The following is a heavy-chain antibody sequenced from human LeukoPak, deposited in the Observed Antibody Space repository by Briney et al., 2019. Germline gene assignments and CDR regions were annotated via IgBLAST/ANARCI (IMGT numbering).Heavy chain of an antibody. Sequence: PGGSLRLSCAASRFTFSSYNMNWVRQAPGKGLEWVSSISSGSSYIYYADSVKGRFTISRDNAKNSLYLQMNSLRAEDTAVYYCASDKAHGDYYFDYWGQGTLVTVSS. J-gene: IGHJ4*02. CDR2: ISSGSSYI. CDR3: ASDKAHGDYYFDY. CDR1: RFTFSSYN. D-gene: IGHD4-17*01. V-gene: IGHV3-21*01.